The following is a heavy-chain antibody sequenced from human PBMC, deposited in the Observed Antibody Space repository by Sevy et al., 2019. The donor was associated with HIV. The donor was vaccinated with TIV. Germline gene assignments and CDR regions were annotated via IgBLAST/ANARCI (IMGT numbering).Heavy chain of an antibody. CDR2: INPNSGGT. Sequence: ASVKVSCKASGYTFTGYYMHWVRQAPGQGLEWMGRINPNSGGTNYAQKFQGRVTMTRDTSISTAYMELSRLRSDDTAVYYCARRSHTTGYSSSWYYDYYYGMDVWGQWTTVTVSS. J-gene: IGHJ6*02. D-gene: IGHD6-13*01. V-gene: IGHV1-2*06. CDR3: ARRSHTTGYSSSWYYDYYYGMDV. CDR1: GYTFTGYY.